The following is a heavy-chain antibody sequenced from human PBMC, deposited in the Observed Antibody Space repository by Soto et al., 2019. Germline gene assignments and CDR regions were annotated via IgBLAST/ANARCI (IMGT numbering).Heavy chain of an antibody. CDR1: GGSISSGGYY. CDR3: ARTPWYHYDFWSGFYYGMDV. V-gene: IGHV4-31*03. J-gene: IGHJ6*02. CDR2: IYYSGST. D-gene: IGHD3-3*01. Sequence: SETLSLTCTVSGGSISSGGYYWSWIRQHPWKGLEWIGYIYYSGSTYYNPSLKSRVTISVDTSKNQFSLKLSSVTAADTAVYYCARTPWYHYDFWSGFYYGMDVWGQGXTVTVYS.